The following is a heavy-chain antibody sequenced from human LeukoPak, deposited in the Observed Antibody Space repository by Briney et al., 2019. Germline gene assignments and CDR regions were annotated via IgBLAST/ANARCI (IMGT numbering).Heavy chain of an antibody. CDR1: GFTFSSYS. CDR2: ISSSSSYI. V-gene: IGHV3-21*01. Sequence: KSGGSLRLSCAASGFTFSSYSMNWVRQAPGKGLEWVSSISSSSSYIYYADSVKGRFTISRDNAKNPLYLQMNSLRAEDTAVYYCARDVYVRLPRPGAFDIWGQGTMVTVSS. CDR3: ARDVYVRLPRPGAFDI. D-gene: IGHD5/OR15-5a*01. J-gene: IGHJ3*02.